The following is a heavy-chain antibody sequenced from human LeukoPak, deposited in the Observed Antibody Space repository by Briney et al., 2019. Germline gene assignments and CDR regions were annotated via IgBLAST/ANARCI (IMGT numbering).Heavy chain of an antibody. D-gene: IGHD3-22*01. CDR2: ISAYNGNT. Sequence: GASVKVSCKASGYTFTSYGISWVRQAPGQGLEWMGWISAYNGNTKYAQKLQGRVTMTTDTSTSTAYMELRSLRSDDTAVYYCARGLWPGFYDSSGKSAFDIWGQGTMVTVSS. CDR3: ARGLWPGFYDSSGKSAFDI. J-gene: IGHJ3*02. CDR1: GYTFTSYG. V-gene: IGHV1-18*01.